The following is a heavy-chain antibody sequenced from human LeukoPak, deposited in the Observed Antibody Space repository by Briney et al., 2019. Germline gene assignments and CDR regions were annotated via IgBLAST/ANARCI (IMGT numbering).Heavy chain of an antibody. J-gene: IGHJ4*02. CDR3: AKSVEYSSSHFDY. CDR1: GLTFDDYT. Sequence: GGSLRLSCAASGLTFDDYTMHWVRHAPGKGLECVFLISWDGGSTYYADSVKGRFTISRDNSKNSLYLQMNSLRTEDTALYYCAKSVEYSSSHFDYWGQGTLVTVSS. CDR2: ISWDGGST. V-gene: IGHV3-43*01. D-gene: IGHD6-6*01.